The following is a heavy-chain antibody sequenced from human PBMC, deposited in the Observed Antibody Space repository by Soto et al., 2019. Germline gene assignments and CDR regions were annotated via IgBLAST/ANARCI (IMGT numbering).Heavy chain of an antibody. CDR2: INSDGSSR. CDR1: GFTFSNYW. J-gene: IGHJ5*02. D-gene: IGHD6-19*01. CDR3: VRANPTIAVAGIPRFDP. V-gene: IGHV3-74*01. Sequence: PGGSLRLSCAASGFTFSNYWMHWVRQAPGKGLVWVSRINSDGSSRNYADSVKGRFTISRDNAKNTLYLQVNSLRAEDTAIYYCVRANPTIAVAGIPRFDPWGQGTLVTVSS.